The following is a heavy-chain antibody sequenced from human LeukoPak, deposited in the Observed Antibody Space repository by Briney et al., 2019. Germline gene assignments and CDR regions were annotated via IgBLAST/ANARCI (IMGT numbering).Heavy chain of an antibody. CDR2: ISAYNGNT. J-gene: IGHJ4*02. Sequence: GPSVKVSCKASGYTFTSYGISWVRQAPGQGLEWMGWISAYNGNTNYAQKLQGRVTMTTDTSTSTAYMELRSLRSDDTAVYYCARVGDYYDSSGPFDYWGQGTLVTVSS. CDR1: GYTFTSYG. D-gene: IGHD3-22*01. CDR3: ARVGDYYDSSGPFDY. V-gene: IGHV1-18*01.